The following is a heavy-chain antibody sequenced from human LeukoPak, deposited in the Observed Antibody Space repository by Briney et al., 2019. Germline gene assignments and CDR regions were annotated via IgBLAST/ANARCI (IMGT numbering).Heavy chain of an antibody. J-gene: IGHJ4*02. V-gene: IGHV4-39*01. CDR2: IYYSGST. Sequence: SETHSLTCTISGGSISSRIYYLGWIREPPAKRGEWIGIIYYSGSTSYNASLKSRVTISVDTSKNQLSLRLRSVTAADTSVYYCARIKWLQEFDYWGQGKLVTVTS. D-gene: IGHD5-12*01. CDR1: GGSISSRIYY. CDR3: ARIKWLQEFDY.